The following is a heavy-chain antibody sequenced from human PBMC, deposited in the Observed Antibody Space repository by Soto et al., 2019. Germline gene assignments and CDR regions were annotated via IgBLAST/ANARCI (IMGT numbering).Heavy chain of an antibody. CDR2: INGRGSST. J-gene: IGHJ4*02. D-gene: IGHD6-19*01. V-gene: IGHV3-48*03. CDR3: ARDRGAVAV. Sequence: EVQLVESGGGLVQPGGSLRLSCTASGFTLSRYEMNWVRQAPGQGLEWVSYINGRGSSTYYAGSVEGRFTISRDNAKNSLYLQMNSLRVEDTGVYYCARDRGAVAVWGQGTQVTVSS. CDR1: GFTLSRYE.